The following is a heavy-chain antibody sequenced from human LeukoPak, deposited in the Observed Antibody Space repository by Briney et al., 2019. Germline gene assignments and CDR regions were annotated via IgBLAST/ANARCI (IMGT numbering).Heavy chain of an antibody. CDR3: ARGPGGVNDY. CDR1: GFTVSSNY. Sequence: PGGSLRLSCAASGFTVSSNYMSWVRQAPGKGLEWVSILYSDGTTYYADSVKGRFTISRDNSKNTLYLEMNNLRVEDTAVYYCARGPGGVNDYWGQGTLVTVSS. J-gene: IGHJ4*02. D-gene: IGHD3-16*01. CDR2: LYSDGTT. V-gene: IGHV3-53*01.